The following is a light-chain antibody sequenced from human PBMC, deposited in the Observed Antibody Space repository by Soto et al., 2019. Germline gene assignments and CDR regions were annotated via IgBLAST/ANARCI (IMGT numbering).Light chain of an antibody. V-gene: IGLV3-21*02. J-gene: IGLJ1*01. Sequence: SYELTQPPSVSVAPGQTARITCGGNNNGSKSVHWYQQKPGQAPVLVVYEDSDRPSGIPERFSGSNSGNTATLTISRVEAGDVAVYYCQVWDSSSVPSYGFGTGTQVTVL. CDR3: QVWDSSSVPSYG. CDR2: EDS. CDR1: NNGSKS.